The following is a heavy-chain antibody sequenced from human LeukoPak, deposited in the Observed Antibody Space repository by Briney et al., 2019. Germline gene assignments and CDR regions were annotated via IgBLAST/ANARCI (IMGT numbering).Heavy chain of an antibody. J-gene: IGHJ4*02. Sequence: ASVKVSCKASEYTFTGYYMHWVRQAPGQGLEWMGWINPNSGGTNYAQKLQGRVTMTTDTSTSTAYMELRSLRSDDTAVYYCARDMKWFGELLLDYWGQGTLVTVSS. D-gene: IGHD3-10*01. CDR1: EYTFTGYY. CDR2: INPNSGGT. CDR3: ARDMKWFGELLLDY. V-gene: IGHV1-2*02.